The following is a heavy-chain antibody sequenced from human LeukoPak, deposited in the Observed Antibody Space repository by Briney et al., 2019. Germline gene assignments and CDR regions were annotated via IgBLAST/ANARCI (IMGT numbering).Heavy chain of an antibody. J-gene: IGHJ4*02. V-gene: IGHV1-69*05. Sequence: ASVKVSCKASGVTFSSYAITWVRQAPGHGLEWMGGIIPIFGTANYAQKFQGRVTITTDESTSTAYMELSSLRSEETAVYYCASSAYCTNGVCPDYWGQGTLVTVSS. CDR1: GVTFSSYA. CDR2: IIPIFGTA. CDR3: ASSAYCTNGVCPDY. D-gene: IGHD2-8*01.